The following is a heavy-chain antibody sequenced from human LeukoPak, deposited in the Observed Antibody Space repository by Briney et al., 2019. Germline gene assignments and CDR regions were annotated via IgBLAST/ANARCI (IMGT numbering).Heavy chain of an antibody. V-gene: IGHV3-21*01. J-gene: IGHJ4*02. D-gene: IGHD3-22*01. CDR2: ISSSSSYI. CDR3: ARGVAPYYYDSSGYSPPGEF. Sequence: GGSLRLSCAASGFTFSSYSMNWVRQAPGKGLEWVSSISSSSSYIYYADSVKGRFTISRDNAKNSLYLQMNSLRAEDMAVYYCARGVAPYYYDSSGYSPPGEFWGQGTLVTVSS. CDR1: GFTFSSYS.